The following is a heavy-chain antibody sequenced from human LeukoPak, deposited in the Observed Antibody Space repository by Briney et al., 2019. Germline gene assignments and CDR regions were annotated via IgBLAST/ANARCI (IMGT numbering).Heavy chain of an antibody. CDR2: IYYSGST. CDR1: GGSFSGYY. J-gene: IGHJ4*02. CDR3: AREGSSGSVDY. V-gene: IGHV4-59*01. D-gene: IGHD5-12*01. Sequence: SETLSLTCAVYGGSFSGYYWSWIRQPPGKGLEWIGYIYYSGSTNYNPSLKSRVTISVDTSKNQFSLKLSSVTAADTAVYYCAREGSSGSVDYWGQGTLVTVSS.